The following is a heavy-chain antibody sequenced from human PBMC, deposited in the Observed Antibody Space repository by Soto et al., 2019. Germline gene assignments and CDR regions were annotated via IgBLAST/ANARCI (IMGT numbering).Heavy chain of an antibody. CDR1: GFTFSSYG. CDR3: AKDRVAVGPAWEVDD. D-gene: IGHD2-2*01. J-gene: IGHJ4*02. V-gene: IGHV3-30*18. CDR2: ISYDENKK. Sequence: QVQLVESGGGVVQPGRSLRLSCAASGFTFSSYGMHWVRQAPGKGLEWVAGISYDENKKKTADSVKGRFTISRDNSNNMLYLQMNSLRTEDTAVYFCAKDRVAVGPAWEVDDWGQGTLVTVSS.